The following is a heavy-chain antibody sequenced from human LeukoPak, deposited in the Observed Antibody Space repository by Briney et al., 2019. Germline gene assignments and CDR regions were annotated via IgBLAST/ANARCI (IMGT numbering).Heavy chain of an antibody. J-gene: IGHJ4*02. Sequence: ASVKVSCKASGYTFTGYYMHWVRQAPGQGLEWMGWINPNSGGTNYAQKFQGRVTMTRDTSIRTAYMELSRLRSDDTAVYYCARVIAVAGNYWGQGTLVTVSS. V-gene: IGHV1-2*02. CDR3: ARVIAVAGNY. CDR1: GYTFTGYY. CDR2: INPNSGGT. D-gene: IGHD6-19*01.